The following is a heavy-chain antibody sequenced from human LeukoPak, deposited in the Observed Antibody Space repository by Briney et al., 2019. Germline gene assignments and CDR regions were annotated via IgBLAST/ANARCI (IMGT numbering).Heavy chain of an antibody. CDR3: ARDSIAAPHCYDY. J-gene: IGHJ4*02. D-gene: IGHD6-13*01. CDR1: GYTFTAYY. Sequence: ASVKVSCKASGYTFTAYYLHWVRQAPGQGLEWMGWINPNSGDTNYAQKFQGRVTMTRDTSISTAYMDLSRLTSDDTAMYYCARDSIAAPHCYDYWGQGTLVTVSS. CDR2: INPNSGDT. V-gene: IGHV1-2*02.